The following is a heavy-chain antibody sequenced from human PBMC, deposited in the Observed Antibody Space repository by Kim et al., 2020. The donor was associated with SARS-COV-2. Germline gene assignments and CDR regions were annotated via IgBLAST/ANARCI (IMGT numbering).Heavy chain of an antibody. V-gene: IGHV1-69*04. J-gene: IGHJ6*01. CDR3: SREGVGWLQLQYYYYYGMD. D-gene: IGHD5-12*01. CDR1: GGTFSSYA. CDR2: IIPILGIA. Sequence: SVKVSCKASGGTFSSYAISWVRQAPGQGLEWMGRIIPILGIANYAQKFQGRVTITADKSTSTAYMELSSLRSEDTAVYYCSREGVGWLQLQYYYYYGMD.